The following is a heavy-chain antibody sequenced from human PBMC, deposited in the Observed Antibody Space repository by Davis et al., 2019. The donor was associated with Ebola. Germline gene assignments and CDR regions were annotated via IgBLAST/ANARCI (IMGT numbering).Heavy chain of an antibody. CDR3: ARSNYCSSTSCYLLGGAGGMDV. Sequence: MPSETLSLTCAVSGGSISSGGYSWSWIRQPPGKGLEWIGYIYYSGSTNYNPSLKSRVTISVDTSKNQFSLKLSSVTAADTAVYYCARSNYCSSTSCYLLGGAGGMDVWGQGTTVTVSS. V-gene: IGHV4-61*08. J-gene: IGHJ6*02. CDR1: GGSISSGGYS. D-gene: IGHD2-2*01. CDR2: IYYSGST.